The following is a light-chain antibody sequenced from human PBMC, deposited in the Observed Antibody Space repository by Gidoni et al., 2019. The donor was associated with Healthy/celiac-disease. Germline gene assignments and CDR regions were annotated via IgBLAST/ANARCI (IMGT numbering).Light chain of an antibody. CDR1: QGISSY. CDR3: QQYYSYPQT. CDR2: AAS. Sequence: AIRMTQSPSSFSASTGDRVTITCRASQGISSYLAWYQQNTGKAPKLLIYAASTLQSGVPSRFRGSGSGTDFNLTISCLQSEDFATYYCQQYYSYPQTFGQGTKVEIK. V-gene: IGKV1-8*01. J-gene: IGKJ1*01.